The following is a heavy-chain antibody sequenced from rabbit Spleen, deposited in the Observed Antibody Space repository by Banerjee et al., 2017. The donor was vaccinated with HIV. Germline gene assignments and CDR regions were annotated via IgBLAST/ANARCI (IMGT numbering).Heavy chain of an antibody. V-gene: IGHV1S43*01. CDR2: IDPVFGST. Sequence: QQQLEESGGGLVKPGGTLTLTCKASGIDFSGYYMSWVRQAPGKGLEWIGYIDPVFGSTYYAIWLNGRFTISSHNAQNTLYLQLKSLTVADTATYFCARGPPYAGYTTYGYVYFNLWGPGTLVTVS. J-gene: IGHJ4*01. D-gene: IGHD7-1*01. CDR3: ARGPPYAGYTTYGYVYFNL. CDR1: GIDFSGYY.